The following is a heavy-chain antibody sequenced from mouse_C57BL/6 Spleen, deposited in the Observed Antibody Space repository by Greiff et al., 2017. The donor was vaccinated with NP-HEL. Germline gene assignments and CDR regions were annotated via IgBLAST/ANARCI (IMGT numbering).Heavy chain of an antibody. CDR2: IYPRDGST. V-gene: IGHV1-85*01. CDR1: GYTFTSYD. CDR3: AREESTTVVATDYEAMDY. J-gene: IGHJ4*01. Sequence: VQLQQSGPELVKPGASVKLSCKASGYTFTSYDINWVKQRPGQGLEWIGWIYPRDGSTKYNEKFKGKATLTVDTSSRPAYMELNSLTSEDSAVYCCAREESTTVVATDYEAMDYWGQGTSVTVSS. D-gene: IGHD1-1*01.